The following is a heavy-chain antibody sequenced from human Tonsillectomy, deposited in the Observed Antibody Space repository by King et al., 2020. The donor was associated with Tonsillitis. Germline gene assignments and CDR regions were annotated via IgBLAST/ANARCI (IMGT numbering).Heavy chain of an antibody. D-gene: IGHD6-13*01. CDR3: AKEADEAAAGTKFTDY. CDR2: ISYDGSNK. J-gene: IGHJ4*02. CDR1: GFIFSNYG. Sequence: VQLVESGGGVVQPGRSLRLSCAASGFIFSNYGFYWVRQAPGKGLEWVAIISYDGSNKYYADSVKGRFTISTDNSKNTLYLQMNSLRAEDTAVYYCAKEADEAAAGTKFTDYWGQGTLVTVSS. V-gene: IGHV3-30*18.